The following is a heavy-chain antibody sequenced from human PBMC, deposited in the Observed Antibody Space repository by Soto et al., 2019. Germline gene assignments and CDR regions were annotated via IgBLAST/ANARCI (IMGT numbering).Heavy chain of an antibody. CDR2: NIPNFDTP. CDR3: AVAMVREILIFESSGMHV. Sequence: QVHLVQSGAEVNKPGSSVKVSCKTSGGSFNNYAVSWVRQAPGQGLEGMGGNIPNFDTPNYAQKFQDRVTMIADESTSTVYMALRSLRSNDTAVYYCAVAMVREILIFESSGMHVWGQGTTVIVSS. D-gene: IGHD3-10*01. CDR1: GGSFNNYA. J-gene: IGHJ6*02. V-gene: IGHV1-69*01.